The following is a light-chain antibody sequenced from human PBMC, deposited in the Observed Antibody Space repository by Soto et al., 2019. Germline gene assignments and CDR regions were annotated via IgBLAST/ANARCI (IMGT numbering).Light chain of an antibody. J-gene: IGLJ2*01. CDR1: SSNIGSNT. V-gene: IGLV1-44*01. CDR2: SNN. CDR3: AAWDDSRNVV. Sequence: QSVLTQPPSASGTPGQRVTISCSGSSSNIGSNTVNWYQQLPGTAPKLLIYSNNQRPSGVPDRFSGSKSGTSASLAISGLQSEDEADYYCAAWDDSRNVVFGGGTKLTVL.